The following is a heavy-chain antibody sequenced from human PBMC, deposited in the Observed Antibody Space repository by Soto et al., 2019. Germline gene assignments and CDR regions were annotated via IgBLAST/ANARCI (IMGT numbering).Heavy chain of an antibody. V-gene: IGHV3-21*06. J-gene: IGHJ5*02. CDR1: GVPFCSYN. Sequence: WGSLILSSTSAGVPFCSYNMNWVRQVPGKGPEWISSITSKTGQIYYAESVKGRFTISRDNAKNSLYLEMNRLGAEDTAVYFCARALFSGQQLVIPWFDPWCQGTLVLVSS. CDR3: ARALFSGQQLVIPWFDP. D-gene: IGHD3-9*01. CDR2: ITSKTGQI.